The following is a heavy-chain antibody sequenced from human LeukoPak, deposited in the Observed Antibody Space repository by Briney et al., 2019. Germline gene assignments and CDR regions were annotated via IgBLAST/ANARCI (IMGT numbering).Heavy chain of an antibody. D-gene: IGHD6-19*01. J-gene: IGHJ4*02. Sequence: PGGSLRLSCVASVVTFSTYSMNWVRQAPGKGLEWVSSISTSSYIYYADSVKGRFTISRDNAKNSLYLQMNSLRAEDTAVYYCARDAGNSSGWNDFDYWGQGTLVTVSS. CDR3: ARDAGNSSGWNDFDY. V-gene: IGHV3-21*01. CDR2: ISTSSYI. CDR1: VVTFSTYS.